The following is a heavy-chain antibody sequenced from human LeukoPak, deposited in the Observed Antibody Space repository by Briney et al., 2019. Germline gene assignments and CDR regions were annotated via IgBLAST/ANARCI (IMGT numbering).Heavy chain of an antibody. J-gene: IGHJ4*02. D-gene: IGHD2-2*01. Sequence: PGGSLRLSCAASGFTFSSYGMHWVRQAPGKGLEWVSAISGNGRDTYYTDSVKGRFTISRDNSKNTLYLQMHSLRAEDTAIYYCARAAAVCSSTGCYGHYWGQGTLVTVSS. CDR1: GFTFSSYG. CDR3: ARAAAVCSSTGCYGHY. CDR2: ISGNGRDT. V-gene: IGHV3-23*01.